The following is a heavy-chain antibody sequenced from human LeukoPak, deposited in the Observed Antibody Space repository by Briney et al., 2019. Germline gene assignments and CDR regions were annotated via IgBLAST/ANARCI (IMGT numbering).Heavy chain of an antibody. V-gene: IGHV5-51*01. CDR2: IYPGGSDT. D-gene: IGHD4-17*01. Sequence: GESLKISCKASGYYFTSYWIGWVRQMPGKGLEWMGIIYPGGSDTRYSPSFQGQVTISADKSISTAFLQWSSLKASDTAMYYCARQVTTSWFDPWGQGTLVTVSS. CDR3: ARQVTTSWFDP. J-gene: IGHJ5*02. CDR1: GYYFTSYW.